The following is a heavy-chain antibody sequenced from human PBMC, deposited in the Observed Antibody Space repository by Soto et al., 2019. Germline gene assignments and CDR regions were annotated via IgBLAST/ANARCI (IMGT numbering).Heavy chain of an antibody. CDR2: IYYSGST. CDR3: ARNVAGTIDY. J-gene: IGHJ4*02. D-gene: IGHD6-19*01. CDR1: GGSISSSSYY. Sequence: SETLSLTCSVSGGSISSSSYYWGWIRQPPGKGLEWIGSIYYSGSTYYNPSLKSRVTISVDTSKNQFSLKLSSVTAADTAVYYCARNVAGTIDYWGQGTLVTVSS. V-gene: IGHV4-39*01.